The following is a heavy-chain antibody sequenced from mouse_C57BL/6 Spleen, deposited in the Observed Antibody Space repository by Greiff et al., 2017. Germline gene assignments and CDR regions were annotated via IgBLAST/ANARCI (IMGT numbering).Heavy chain of an antibody. CDR2: IGPSDSYT. Sequence: QVQLQQPGAELVMPGASVKLSCKASGYTFTSYWMHWVKQRPGQGLEWIGEIGPSDSYTNYNQKFKGKSTVTVDKSSSTAYMQISSLTAEDSAVYYCARGYSGAMDYWGQGTSVTVSS. CDR3: ARGYSGAMDY. V-gene: IGHV1-69*01. D-gene: IGHD3-1*01. CDR1: GYTFTSYW. J-gene: IGHJ4*01.